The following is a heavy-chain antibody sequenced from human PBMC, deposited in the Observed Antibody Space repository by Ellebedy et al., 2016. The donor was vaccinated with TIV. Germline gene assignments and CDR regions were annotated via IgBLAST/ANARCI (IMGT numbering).Heavy chain of an antibody. J-gene: IGHJ4*02. V-gene: IGHV3-33*01. CDR1: GFTFSSYG. Sequence: GGSLRLSXAASGFTFSSYGMHWVRQAPGKGLEWVAVIWYDGSNKYYADSVKGRFTISRDNSKNTLYLQMNSLRAEDTAVYYCARDYAYGDYVIDYWGQGTLVTVSS. D-gene: IGHD4-17*01. CDR3: ARDYAYGDYVIDY. CDR2: IWYDGSNK.